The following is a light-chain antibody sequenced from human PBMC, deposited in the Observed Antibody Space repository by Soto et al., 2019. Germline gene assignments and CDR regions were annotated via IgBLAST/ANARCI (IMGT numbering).Light chain of an antibody. CDR3: CSYAGSSTLYV. CDR1: SGDIGTYNL. V-gene: IGLV2-23*02. CDR2: EVN. J-gene: IGLJ1*01. Sequence: QSVLTQPASVSGSPGQSITISCTGTSGDIGTYNLVSWYQQHPRKAPKLMIYEVNKRPSGVSDRFSGSKSGNTASLTISGLQAEDEADYYCCSYAGSSTLYVFGTGTKVTVL.